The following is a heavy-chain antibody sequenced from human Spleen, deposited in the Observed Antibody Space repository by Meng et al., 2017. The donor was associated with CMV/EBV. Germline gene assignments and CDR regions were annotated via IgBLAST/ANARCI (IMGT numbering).Heavy chain of an antibody. V-gene: IGHV5-51*01. CDR2: IYPGDFDT. CDR3: ARHMDDFWSGYPY. D-gene: IGHD3-3*01. J-gene: IGHJ4*02. CDR1: GYSFTSYW. Sequence: GESLKISCKGSGYSFTSYWIGWVRQVPGKGPEYMGMIYPGDFDTRYGPSFQGQVTISIDKSINTAYLQWSGLKASDTGIYYCARHMDDFWSGYPYWGQGTLVTVSS.